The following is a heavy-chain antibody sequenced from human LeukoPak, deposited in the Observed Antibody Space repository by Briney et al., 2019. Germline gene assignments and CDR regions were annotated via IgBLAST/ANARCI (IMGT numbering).Heavy chain of an antibody. J-gene: IGHJ4*02. Sequence: SLRLSCAASGFTFDDYAMHWVRQAPGKGLEWVSGISWNSGSIGYADSVRGRLTISRDNAKNSLFLQMNSLRAEDTALYYCAKDISRYSGSYYFDYWGQGTLVSVSS. D-gene: IGHD1-26*01. V-gene: IGHV3-9*01. CDR1: GFTFDDYA. CDR2: ISWNSGSI. CDR3: AKDISRYSGSYYFDY.